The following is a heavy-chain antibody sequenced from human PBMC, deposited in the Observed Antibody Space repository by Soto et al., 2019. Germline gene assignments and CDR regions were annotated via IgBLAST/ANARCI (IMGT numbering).Heavy chain of an antibody. CDR3: AEDSYYHDSTGYYIFDY. J-gene: IGHJ4*02. CDR2: ISSSGHTI. D-gene: IGHD3-22*01. CDR1: GFTFSSYS. Sequence: GGSLRLSCAASGFTFSSYSMNWVRQAPGKGLEWVSYISSSGHTIYYRDSVKGRFTISRDNGKNSLYLQLNSLRVEDTAVYYCAEDSYYHDSTGYYIFDYWGQGTLVTVSS. V-gene: IGHV3-48*01.